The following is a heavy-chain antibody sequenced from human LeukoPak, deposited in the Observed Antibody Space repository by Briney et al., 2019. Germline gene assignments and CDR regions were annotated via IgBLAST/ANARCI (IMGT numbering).Heavy chain of an antibody. J-gene: IGHJ4*02. CDR3: AREAYCGGDCYSGLDY. V-gene: IGHV4-59*01. Sequence: SETLSPTCTVSGGSISSYHWSWIRQPPGKGLEWIGYIYYSGSTNYNPSLKSRVTISVDTSKNQFSLKLSSVTAADTAVYYCAREAYCGGDCYSGLDYWGQGTLVTVSS. CDR2: IYYSGST. CDR1: GGSISSYH. D-gene: IGHD2-21*02.